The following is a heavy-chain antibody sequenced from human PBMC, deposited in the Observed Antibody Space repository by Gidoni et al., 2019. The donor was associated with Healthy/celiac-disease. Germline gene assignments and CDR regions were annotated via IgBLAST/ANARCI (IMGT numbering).Heavy chain of an antibody. Sequence: QMQLVQSGPEVKKPGTSVKVSCKASGFTFTSSAMQWVRQARGQRLAWIGWIVVGSGNTNYAQKFQERVTITRDMSTSTAYMELSSLRSEDTAVYYCAADQGGSYYYYYGMDVWGQGTTVTVSS. D-gene: IGHD1-26*01. J-gene: IGHJ6*02. CDR3: AADQGGSYYYYYGMDV. V-gene: IGHV1-58*02. CDR1: GFTFTSSA. CDR2: IVVGSGNT.